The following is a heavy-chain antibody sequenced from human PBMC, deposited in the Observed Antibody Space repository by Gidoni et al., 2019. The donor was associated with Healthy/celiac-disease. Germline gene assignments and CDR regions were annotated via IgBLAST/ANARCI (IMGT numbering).Heavy chain of an antibody. D-gene: IGHD3-10*01. CDR1: GFTFSGYW. CDR2: IKQDGSEK. V-gene: IGHV3-7*03. J-gene: IGHJ4*02. Sequence: EVQLVESGGGLVEPGWAVRLSCAASGFTFSGYWMSWVRQAPGKGLEWVANIKQDGSEKYYVDSVKGRFTISRDNAKNSLYLQMNSLRAEDTAVYYCARSGVYFDYWGQGTLVTVSS. CDR3: ARSGVYFDY.